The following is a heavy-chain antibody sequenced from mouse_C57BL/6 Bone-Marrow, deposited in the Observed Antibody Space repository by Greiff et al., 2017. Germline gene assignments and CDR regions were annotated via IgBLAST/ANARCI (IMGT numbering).Heavy chain of an antibody. CDR3: ANTTVVDPFDY. CDR2: IYPRSGNT. J-gene: IGHJ2*01. Sequence: QVQLKESGAELARPGASVKLSCKASGYTFTSYGISWVKQRPGQGLEWIGEIYPRSGNTYYNEKFKGKAKLTADKSSSTAYMELRSLTSEDSAVYFCANTTVVDPFDYWGQGTTLTVSS. CDR1: GYTFTSYG. D-gene: IGHD1-1*01. V-gene: IGHV1-81*01.